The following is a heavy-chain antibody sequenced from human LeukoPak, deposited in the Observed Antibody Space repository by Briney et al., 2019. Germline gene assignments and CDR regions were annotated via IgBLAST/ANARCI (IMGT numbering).Heavy chain of an antibody. CDR3: ARQTGMGYFDY. D-gene: IGHD3-10*01. V-gene: IGHV4-59*01. CDR1: GGSISSYY. CDR2: IYYSGST. J-gene: IGHJ4*02. Sequence: PSETLSLTCTVSGGSISSYYWSWIRQPPGKGLEWIGYIYYSGSTNYNPSLKSRVTISVDTSKNQFSLKLSSVTAADTAVYYCARQTGMGYFDYWGQGTLVTVSS.